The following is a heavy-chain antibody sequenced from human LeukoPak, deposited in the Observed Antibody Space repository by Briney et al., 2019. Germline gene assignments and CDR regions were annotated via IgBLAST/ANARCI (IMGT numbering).Heavy chain of an antibody. CDR1: GYTFSSYG. CDR3: AKDPDPIAAAGSFDY. Sequence: TGGSLRLSCAASGYTFSSYGMHWVRQAPGKGLEWVAFIRYDGSNKYYADSVKGRFTISRDNSKNTLYLQMNSLRAEDTAVYYCAKDPDPIAAAGSFDYWGQGTLVTVSS. J-gene: IGHJ4*02. CDR2: IRYDGSNK. D-gene: IGHD6-13*01. V-gene: IGHV3-30*02.